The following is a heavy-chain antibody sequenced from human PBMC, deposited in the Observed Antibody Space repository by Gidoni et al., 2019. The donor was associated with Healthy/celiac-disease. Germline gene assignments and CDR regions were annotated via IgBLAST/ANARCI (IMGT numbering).Heavy chain of an antibody. CDR2: IIPILGIA. J-gene: IGHJ4*02. CDR3: ASNHYYDSSGYYLVY. V-gene: IGHV1-69*02. D-gene: IGHD3-22*01. CDR1: GGTFSSYT. Sequence: QVQLVQSGAEVKKPGSSVKVSCKASGGTFSSYTIRWVRQPPGQGLEWIGRIIPILGIANYAQKFQGRVTITADKSTSTAYMELSSLRSEDTAVYYCASNHYYDSSGYYLVYWGQGTLVTVSS.